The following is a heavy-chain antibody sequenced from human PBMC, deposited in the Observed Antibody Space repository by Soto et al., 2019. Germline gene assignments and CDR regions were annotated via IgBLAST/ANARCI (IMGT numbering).Heavy chain of an antibody. Sequence: PSETLSLTCTVSGGSISSYYWSWIRQPPGKGLEWIGYIYYSGSTNYNPSLKSRVTISVDTSKNQFSLKLSSVTAADTAVYYCARVNCSGGSCYARYFDYWGQGTLVTVSS. CDR3: ARVNCSGGSCYARYFDY. J-gene: IGHJ4*02. D-gene: IGHD2-15*01. V-gene: IGHV4-59*01. CDR2: IYYSGST. CDR1: GGSISSYY.